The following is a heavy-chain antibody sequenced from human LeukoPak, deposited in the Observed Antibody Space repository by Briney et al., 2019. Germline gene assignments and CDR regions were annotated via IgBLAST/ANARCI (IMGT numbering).Heavy chain of an antibody. D-gene: IGHD6-13*01. V-gene: IGHV4-59*08. Sequence: SESVSLTCTVSGGSISSYYWSWIRQPPGKGLEWIGYIYFSVTTKYNPSLEGRVTISVNTSKNQFSLKLSSVTAADTAVYYCARRRAEGGSNGHYNWFDPWGQGILLTVPS. CDR3: ARRRAEGGSNGHYNWFDP. CDR1: GGSISSYY. CDR2: IYFSVTT. J-gene: IGHJ5*02.